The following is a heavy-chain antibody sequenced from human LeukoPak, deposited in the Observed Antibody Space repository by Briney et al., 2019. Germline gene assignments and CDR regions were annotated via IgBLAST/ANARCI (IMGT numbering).Heavy chain of an antibody. CDR2: ITGSGGST. CDR1: GLTFSSHA. D-gene: IGHD1-26*01. CDR3: ARGGSYEAFDI. V-gene: IGHV3-23*01. J-gene: IGHJ3*02. Sequence: GGSLRLSCVASGLTFSSHAMTWVRQTPEKGLEWVSGITGSGGSTYHAESVKGRFTISRDNAKNSLYLQMNSLRAGDTAVYYCARGGSYEAFDIWGQGTMVTVSS.